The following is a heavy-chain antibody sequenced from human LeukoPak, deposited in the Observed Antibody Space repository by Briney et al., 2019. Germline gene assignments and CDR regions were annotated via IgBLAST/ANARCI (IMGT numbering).Heavy chain of an antibody. D-gene: IGHD4-23*01. V-gene: IGHV4-59*01. Sequence: SETLPLYCTVSSGYISSYYWSWIRQPPGKGLEWLGYIYYSGSTNYKPSLQSQVTISVDTSKNQFSLKLRFVTAADTAVYYCARVGHGGNSRVPRFLFDPWGQGTLVTVSS. CDR2: IYYSGST. J-gene: IGHJ5*02. CDR3: ARVGHGGNSRVPRFLFDP. CDR1: SGYISSYY.